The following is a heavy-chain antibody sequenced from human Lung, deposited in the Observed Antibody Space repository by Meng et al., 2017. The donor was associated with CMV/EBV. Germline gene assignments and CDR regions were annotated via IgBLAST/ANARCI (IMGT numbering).Heavy chain of an antibody. CDR2: ISSSSSYI. Sequence: GESXKISCAASGFTFSSYSMNWVRQAPGKGLEWVSSISSSSSYIYYADSVKGRFTISRDNAKNSLYLQMNSLRAEDTAVYYCARDRYSGSSDAFDIWGQGTMVTVSS. V-gene: IGHV3-21*01. CDR3: ARDRYSGSSDAFDI. J-gene: IGHJ3*02. D-gene: IGHD1-26*01. CDR1: GFTFSSYS.